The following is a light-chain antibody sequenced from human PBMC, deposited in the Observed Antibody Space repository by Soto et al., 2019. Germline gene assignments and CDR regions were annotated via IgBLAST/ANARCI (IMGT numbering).Light chain of an antibody. V-gene: IGKV3-20*01. CDR3: QQYGSSPRT. CDR2: GAS. Sequence: EIVLTQSPGTLSLSPGERATLSCRASQSVSSSYLAWYQQKPGQAPRLLIYGASSRATGIPDRFSGSGSGTAFTVTISRLEPEDFPVYYCQQYGSSPRTFGQGTKVEIK. CDR1: QSVSSSY. J-gene: IGKJ1*01.